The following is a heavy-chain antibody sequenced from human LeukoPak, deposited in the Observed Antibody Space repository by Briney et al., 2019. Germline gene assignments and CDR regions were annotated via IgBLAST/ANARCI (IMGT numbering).Heavy chain of an antibody. V-gene: IGHV3-7*01. CDR1: GFTFSGHG. D-gene: IGHD3-3*01. CDR2: IKHDGSEK. CDR3: ATDRGWRTSGYYLYYFEY. J-gene: IGHJ4*02. Sequence: PGGSLRLSCAASGFTFSGHGMHWVRQAPGKGLEWVASIKHDGSEKYYVDSVRGRFTISRDNTMNSLYLQMSSLRAEDTAVYYCATDRGWRTSGYYLYYFEYWGQGTLVTFSS.